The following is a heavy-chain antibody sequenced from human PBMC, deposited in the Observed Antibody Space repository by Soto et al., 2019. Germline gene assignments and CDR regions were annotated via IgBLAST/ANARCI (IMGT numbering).Heavy chain of an antibody. CDR2: INTDGSAT. CDR1: GFTFSSYW. J-gene: IGHJ3*01. Sequence: GGSLRLSCAASGFTFSSYWMHWVRQAPGKGLVWVSRINTDGSATTYADSVKGRFTISRDNAKNTLYLQMNSLRAEDTAVFFCARVPTGYTYFSFLGQGTMVTVSS. V-gene: IGHV3-74*01. D-gene: IGHD3-9*01. CDR3: ARVPTGYTYFSF.